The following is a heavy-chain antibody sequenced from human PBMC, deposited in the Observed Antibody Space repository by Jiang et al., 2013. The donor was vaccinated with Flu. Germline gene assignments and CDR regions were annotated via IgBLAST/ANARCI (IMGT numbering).Heavy chain of an antibody. J-gene: IGHJ4*02. CDR3: ARGVTRYDETAGYFDF. D-gene: IGHD3-9*01. V-gene: IGHV3-7*03. Sequence: IKEDGYLKTYVDSVKGRFTISRDNAKNSLYLQMNNLRAGDTAVYYCARGVTRYDETAGYFDFWGQGTLVTVSS. CDR2: IKEDGYLK.